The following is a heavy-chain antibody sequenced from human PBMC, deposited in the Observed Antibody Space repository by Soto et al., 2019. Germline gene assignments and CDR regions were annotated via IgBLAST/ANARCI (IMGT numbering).Heavy chain of an antibody. CDR2: IYPGDSDT. D-gene: IGHD4-17*01. J-gene: IGHJ3*02. CDR3: ARQNDYGDGGDAFDI. CDR1: GYSFTSYW. Sequence: PGESLKISCKGSGYSFTSYWIGWVRQMPGKGLEWMGIIYPGDSDTRYSPSFQGQVTISADKSISTAYLQWSSLKASDTAMYYCARQNDYGDGGDAFDIWGQGTMVTVSS. V-gene: IGHV5-51*01.